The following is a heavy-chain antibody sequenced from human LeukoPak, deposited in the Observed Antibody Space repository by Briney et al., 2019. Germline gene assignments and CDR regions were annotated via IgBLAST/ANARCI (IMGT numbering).Heavy chain of an antibody. Sequence: SCKVSGYTLTELSMHWVRQAPGKGLEWVAVISYDGSNKYYADSVKGRFTISRDNSKNTLYLQMNSLRAEDTAVYYCAKISGSYDGFWGQGTLVTVSS. J-gene: IGHJ4*02. V-gene: IGHV3-30*18. CDR3: AKISGSYDGF. D-gene: IGHD1-26*01. CDR1: GYTLTELS. CDR2: ISYDGSNK.